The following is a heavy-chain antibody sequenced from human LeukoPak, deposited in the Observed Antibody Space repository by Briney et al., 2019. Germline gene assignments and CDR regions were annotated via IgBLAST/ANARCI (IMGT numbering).Heavy chain of an antibody. D-gene: IGHD6-6*01. CDR2: INPSGGST. CDR1: GYTLTGYY. CDR3: ATGYSSSDHPVDY. Sequence: ASVKVSCKASGYTLTGYYMHWVRQAPGQGLEWMGWINPSGGSTSYAQKFQGRVTMTRDMSTSTVYMELSSLRSEDTAVYYCATGYSSSDHPVDYWGQGTLVTVSS. J-gene: IGHJ4*02. V-gene: IGHV1-46*01.